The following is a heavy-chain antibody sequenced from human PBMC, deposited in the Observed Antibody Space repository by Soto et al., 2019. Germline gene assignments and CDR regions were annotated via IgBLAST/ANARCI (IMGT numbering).Heavy chain of an antibody. CDR1: GGSISSSGYY. D-gene: IGHD2-15*01. V-gene: IGHV4-39*01. CDR3: ARRGHCSGGTCYSPWGAFDI. Sequence: QLQLQESGPRLVKPSETLSLTCTVSGGSISSSGYYWAWIRQPPGKGLEWIGSIYYSGNTYYNPSLKSRVTISVDTSKDQFSLKLRSVTAADTAVYYCARRGHCSGGTCYSPWGAFDIWGQGTMVTVSS. CDR2: IYYSGNT. J-gene: IGHJ3*02.